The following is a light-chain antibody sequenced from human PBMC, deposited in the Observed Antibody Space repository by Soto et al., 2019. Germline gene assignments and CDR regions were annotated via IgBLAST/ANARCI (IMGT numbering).Light chain of an antibody. J-gene: IGKJ2*01. CDR3: QQYGTSPFT. V-gene: IGKV3-20*01. CDR2: GSS. CDR1: QSVSSNY. Sequence: EIVLTQSPDTLSLSPGERATLSCRASQSVSSNYVAWYQQKPGHAPRLLTHGSSSRATGVPDRFSGRGSGTNFTLVISRLEPEDFAVYYCQQYGTSPFTFGQGTKVEI.